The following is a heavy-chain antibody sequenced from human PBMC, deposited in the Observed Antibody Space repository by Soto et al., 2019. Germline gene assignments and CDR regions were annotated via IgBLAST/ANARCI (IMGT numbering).Heavy chain of an antibody. CDR1: GFTFSGSS. CDR2: IRNKANSYAT. CDR3: ISHSPEDMIRT. V-gene: IGHV3-73*02. D-gene: IGHD2-15*01. Sequence: EVQLVESGGGLVQPGGSLKLSCAASGFTFSGSSVHWVRQAPGKGLEWVGRIRNKANSYATAYAASVRGRFTIYRDDSKNTAFLQMNSLNTEDTAVYYCISHSPEDMIRTWGQGTLVTVSS. J-gene: IGHJ4*02.